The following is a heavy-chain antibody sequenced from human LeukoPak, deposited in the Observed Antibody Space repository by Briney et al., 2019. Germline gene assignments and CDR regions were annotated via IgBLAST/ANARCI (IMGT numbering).Heavy chain of an antibody. Sequence: GGSLRLSCAASGFNFSTYSMNWVRQATGRGLEWLSYISSSSNPIYYADSVRGRFTIFRDNAKNSLYLQMDSLRAEYTALYICARDIFFTKLRYLGWAPSDLWGQGTMVAVSS. CDR2: ISSSSNPI. J-gene: IGHJ3*01. V-gene: IGHV3-48*01. CDR1: GFNFSTYS. CDR3: ARDIFFTKLRYLGWAPSDL. D-gene: IGHD3-9*01.